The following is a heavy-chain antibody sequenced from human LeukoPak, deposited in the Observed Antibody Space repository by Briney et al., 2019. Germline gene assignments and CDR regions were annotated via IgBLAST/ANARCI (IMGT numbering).Heavy chain of an antibody. J-gene: IGHJ3*02. CDR3: ARVAFGWSSHAFDI. D-gene: IGHD2-15*01. CDR2: ISAYNGNT. CDR1: GYTFTSYG. Sequence: ASVKVSCKASGYTFTSYGISWVRQAPGQGLEWMGWISAYNGNTNYAQKLQGRVTMTTDTSTSTAYMELRSLRSDDTAVYYCARVAFGWSSHAFDIGGQGTMVTVSS. V-gene: IGHV1-18*01.